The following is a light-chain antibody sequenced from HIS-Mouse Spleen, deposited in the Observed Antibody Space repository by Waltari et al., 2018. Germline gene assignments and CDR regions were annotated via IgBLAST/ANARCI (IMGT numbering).Light chain of an antibody. CDR2: SNN. CDR3: AAWDDSLNGWV. J-gene: IGLJ3*02. CDR1: SSNIGSNT. Sequence: QSVLTQPPSASGTPGQRVTISCSGSSSNIGSNTVNWYQQLPGTAPKLLISSNNRRPSGVPDRFSGSKSGTSASLAISGLQSEDEADYYCAAWDDSLNGWVFGGGTKLTVL. V-gene: IGLV1-44*01.